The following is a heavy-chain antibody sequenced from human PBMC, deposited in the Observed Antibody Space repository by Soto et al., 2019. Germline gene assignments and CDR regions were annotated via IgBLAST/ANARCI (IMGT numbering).Heavy chain of an antibody. V-gene: IGHV1-18*01. CDR3: AAEYYYGDSDPRGRID. CDR2: ISAGNGNT. D-gene: IGHD3-10*01. Sequence: ASVKGSCKASGYTFTKYGVSWVRQAPGQGLEWMGWISAGNGNTNYAQKLQGRVTMTTDTSTSTAYMELRSLRSEDTAVYYCAAEYYYGDSDPRGRIDWGQGTLVTVSS. CDR1: GYTFTKYG. J-gene: IGHJ4*02.